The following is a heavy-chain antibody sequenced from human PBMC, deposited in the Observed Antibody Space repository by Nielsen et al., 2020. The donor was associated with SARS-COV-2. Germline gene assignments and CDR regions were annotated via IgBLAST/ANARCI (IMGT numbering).Heavy chain of an antibody. D-gene: IGHD2-15*01. CDR2: IYYSGST. CDR1: GGSISSGGYY. CDR3: ARVQVVAATSRFYYYGMDV. Sequence: SESLSLTCTVSGGSISSGGYYWSWIRQHPGKGLEWIGYIYYSGSTYYNPSLKSRVTISVDTSKNQFSLKLSSVTAADTAVYYCARVQVVAATSRFYYYGMDVWGQGTTVTVSS. V-gene: IGHV4-31*03. J-gene: IGHJ6*02.